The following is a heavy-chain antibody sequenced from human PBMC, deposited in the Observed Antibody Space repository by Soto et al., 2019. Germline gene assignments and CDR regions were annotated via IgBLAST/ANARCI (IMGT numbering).Heavy chain of an antibody. CDR2: INHSGST. V-gene: IGHV4-34*01. J-gene: IGHJ6*02. CDR3: ASRGDSSSWYRWGYYYGMDV. CDR1: GGSFSGYY. Sequence: SSETLFLTCAVYGGSFSGYYLSWVRQPPGKRLEWIGEINHSGSTNYNPSLKSRVTISVDTSKNQFSLKLSSVTAADTAVYYCASRGDSSSWYRWGYYYGMDVWGQGTTVTVSS. D-gene: IGHD6-13*01.